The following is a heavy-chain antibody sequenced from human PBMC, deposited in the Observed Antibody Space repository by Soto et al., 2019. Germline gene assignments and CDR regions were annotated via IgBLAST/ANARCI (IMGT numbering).Heavy chain of an antibody. CDR1: GWSFSGYY. Sequence: SETLSLTCAVYGWSFSGYYWSWIRQPPGKGLEWIGEINHSGSTNYNPSLKSRVTISVDTSKNQFSLKLSSVTAADTAVYYCARGQDLAYDFWSGYYTPPFDYWGQGTLVTVSS. CDR2: INHSGST. D-gene: IGHD3-3*01. CDR3: ARGQDLAYDFWSGYYTPPFDY. J-gene: IGHJ4*02. V-gene: IGHV4-34*01.